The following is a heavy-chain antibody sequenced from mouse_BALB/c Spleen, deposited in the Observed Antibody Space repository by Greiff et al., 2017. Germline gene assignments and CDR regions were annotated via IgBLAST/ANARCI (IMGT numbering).Heavy chain of an antibody. CDR2: ILPGSGST. J-gene: IGHJ2*01. V-gene: IGHV1-9*01. Sequence: QVQLQQSGAELMKPGASVKISCKATGYTFSSYWIEWVKQRPGHGLEWIGEILPGSGSTNYNEKFKGKATFTADTSSNTAYMQLSSLTSEDSAVYYCARHAWGEDGNSYVDYWGQGTTLTVSA. D-gene: IGHD2-1*01. CDR3: ARHAWGEDGNSYVDY. CDR1: GYTFSSYW.